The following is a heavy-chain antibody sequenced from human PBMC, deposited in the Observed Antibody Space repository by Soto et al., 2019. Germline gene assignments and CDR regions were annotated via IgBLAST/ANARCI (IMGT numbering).Heavy chain of an antibody. CDR1: GGSISSGDYY. V-gene: IGHV4-61*08. J-gene: IGHJ3*02. CDR3: ARGGNYGGNWRAFDI. Sequence: SETLSLTCTVSGGSISSGDYYWSWIRQPPGKGLEWIGYIYYSGITKYNPSLTSRVTISVDTSKNQFSLKLTSVTAADTAVYYFARGGNYGGNWRAFDIWGHGTMVTVSS. CDR2: IYYSGIT. D-gene: IGHD4-17*01.